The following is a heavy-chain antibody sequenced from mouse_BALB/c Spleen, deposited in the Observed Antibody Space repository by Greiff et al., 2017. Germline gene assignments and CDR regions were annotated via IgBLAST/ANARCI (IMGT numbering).Heavy chain of an antibody. D-gene: IGHD1-2*01. Sequence: VQLQQSGAELVKPGASVKLSCKTSGYTFTSYWIQWVKQRPGQGLGWIGEIFPGTGTTYYNEKFKGKATLTIDTSSSTAYMQLSSLTSEDAAVYFCARKTTAEDYWGQGTTLTVSS. CDR1: GYTFTSYW. V-gene: IGHV1S132*01. CDR3: ARKTTAEDY. CDR2: IFPGTGTT. J-gene: IGHJ2*01.